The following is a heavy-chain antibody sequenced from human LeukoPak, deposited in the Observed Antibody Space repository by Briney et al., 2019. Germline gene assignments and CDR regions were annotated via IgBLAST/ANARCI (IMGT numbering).Heavy chain of an antibody. Sequence: GASVKVSCKASGGTFSSYAISWVQQAPGQGLEWMGGIIPIFGTANYAQKFQGRVTITADESTSTAYMELSSLRSEDTAVYYCASNDILTGYYYYFDYWGQGTLVTVSS. J-gene: IGHJ4*02. CDR3: ASNDILTGYYYYFDY. D-gene: IGHD3-9*01. CDR2: IIPIFGTA. CDR1: GGTFSSYA. V-gene: IGHV1-69*01.